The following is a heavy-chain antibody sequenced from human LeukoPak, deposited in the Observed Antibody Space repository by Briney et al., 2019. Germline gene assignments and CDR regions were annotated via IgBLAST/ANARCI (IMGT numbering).Heavy chain of an antibody. CDR2: VNPNSSDT. Sequence: ASVRVSCKASGYTFTAYYMHWVRQAPGQGPEWMGWVNPNSSDTRYSPNFQGRVTITRDTSITTAYMELSRLRSDDTAVYYCAKVIIGHDSSSNFDDWGQGTLVTVSS. CDR3: AKVIIGHDSSSNFDD. V-gene: IGHV1-2*02. CDR1: GYTFTAYY. J-gene: IGHJ4*02. D-gene: IGHD3-22*01.